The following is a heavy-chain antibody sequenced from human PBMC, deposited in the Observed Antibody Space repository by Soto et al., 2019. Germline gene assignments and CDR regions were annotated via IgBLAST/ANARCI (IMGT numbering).Heavy chain of an antibody. CDR3: ARDSYGWYYFDY. V-gene: IGHV4-4*07. Sequence: SETLSLTCTVSGGSISSYYWSWIRQPAGKGLEWIGRIYTSGSTNYNPSLKSRVTMSVDTSKNTLYLQMNSLRAEDTAVYYCARDSYGWYYFDYWGQGTLVTVSS. CDR1: GGSISSYY. CDR2: IYTSGST. J-gene: IGHJ4*02. D-gene: IGHD6-19*01.